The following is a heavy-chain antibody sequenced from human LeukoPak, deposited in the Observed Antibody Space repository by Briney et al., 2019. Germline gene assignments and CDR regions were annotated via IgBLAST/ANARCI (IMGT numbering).Heavy chain of an antibody. CDR1: GYTFTSYG. CDR3: ARGFVVVVAATAAGFDY. D-gene: IGHD2-15*01. J-gene: IGHJ4*02. Sequence: ASVKVSCKASGYTFTSYGISWVRQAPGQGLEWMGWISAYNGNTNYAQKLQGRVTMTTDTSTSTAYMELSRLRSDDTAVYYCARGFVVVVAATAAGFDYWGQGTLVTVSS. CDR2: ISAYNGNT. V-gene: IGHV1-18*01.